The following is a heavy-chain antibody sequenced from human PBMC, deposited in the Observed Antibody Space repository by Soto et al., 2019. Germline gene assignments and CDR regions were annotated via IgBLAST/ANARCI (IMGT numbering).Heavy chain of an antibody. V-gene: IGHV2-5*02. CDR1: GFSLTTSGVG. Sequence: QITLNESGPTVVRPTETRTLTCRFSGFSLTTSGVGVGWIRQSPGKAPEWLALIYWDDDKRYSASLKSRLTITKVTSKNQVVLTVSDLDPTDTATYYCAHRVLRTVFGLVTTTAIFFDFWGQGTPVAVSS. CDR2: IYWDDDK. D-gene: IGHD3-3*01. CDR3: AHRVLRTVFGLVTTTAIFFDF. J-gene: IGHJ4*02.